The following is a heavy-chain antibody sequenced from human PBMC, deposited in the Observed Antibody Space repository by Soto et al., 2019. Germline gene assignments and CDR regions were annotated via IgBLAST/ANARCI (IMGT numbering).Heavy chain of an antibody. CDR2: IYSSGYT. CDR1: GFTVSSNY. V-gene: IGHV3-66*01. D-gene: IGHD5-18*01. Sequence: GGSLRLSCAASGFTVSSNYMSWVRQAPGKGLEWVSIIYSSGYTVYADSVKGRFTISRDNSKNTLYLQMYGLRADDTAVYYCTRDRIQEDHYCMDVWGKGTTVTVSS. J-gene: IGHJ6*03. CDR3: TRDRIQEDHYCMDV.